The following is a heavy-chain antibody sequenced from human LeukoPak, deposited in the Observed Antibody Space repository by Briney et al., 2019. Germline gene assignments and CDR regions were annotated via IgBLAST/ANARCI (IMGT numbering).Heavy chain of an antibody. CDR3: ARDILYVTNFLDP. CDR1: GGSLSTSY. J-gene: IGHJ5*02. Sequence: PSETLSLTCTVSGGSLSTSYWNWIRQPPGKGREWIGYIYYSGGTNYNPSLKSRVTTSIATSKNQFPLNLRSVTAADTAVYFCARDILYVTNFLDPWGQGTLVTVSS. V-gene: IGHV4-59*01. D-gene: IGHD3-10*02. CDR2: IYYSGGT.